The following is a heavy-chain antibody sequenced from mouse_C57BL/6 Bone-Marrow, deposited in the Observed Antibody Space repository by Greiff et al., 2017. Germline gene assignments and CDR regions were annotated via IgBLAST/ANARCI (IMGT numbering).Heavy chain of an antibody. Sequence: VQLQQPGAELVMPGASVKLSCKASGYTFTSYWMHWVKQRPGQGLEWIGEIDPSDSYTNYNQKFKGKSTLTVDKSSSTAYMQLSSLTSEDSAVYYCARSLYFLMDYWGQGTSVTVSS. V-gene: IGHV1-69*01. J-gene: IGHJ4*01. CDR1: GYTFTSYW. CDR3: ARSLYFLMDY. D-gene: IGHD2-1*01. CDR2: IDPSDSYT.